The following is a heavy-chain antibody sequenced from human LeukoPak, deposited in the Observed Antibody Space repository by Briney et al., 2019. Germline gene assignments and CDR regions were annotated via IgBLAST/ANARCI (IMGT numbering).Heavy chain of an antibody. V-gene: IGHV4-39*02. Sequence: SETLSLTCTVSGDSISNTRYHWGWIRQPPGKGLEWIGSIYYSGATYYDPSLKSRVTISVDTSRNHFSLKLSSVTAADTAVYHCAREIVSSVESWGQGSLVTVSS. CDR2: IYYSGAT. CDR3: AREIVSSVES. J-gene: IGHJ4*02. D-gene: IGHD6-6*01. CDR1: GDSISNTRYH.